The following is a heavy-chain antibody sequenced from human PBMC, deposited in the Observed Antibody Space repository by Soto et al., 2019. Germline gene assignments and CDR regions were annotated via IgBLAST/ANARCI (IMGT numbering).Heavy chain of an antibody. J-gene: IGHJ6*02. CDR3: ARVAAAGPEDPKYYYYYYGMDV. Sequence: ASVKVSCKASGYTSTSYGISWVRQAPGQGLEWMGWISAYNGNTNYAQKLQGRVTMTTDTSTSTAYMELRSLRSDDTAVYYCARVAAAGPEDPKYYYYYYGMDVWGQGTTVTVSS. V-gene: IGHV1-18*01. D-gene: IGHD6-13*01. CDR1: GYTSTSYG. CDR2: ISAYNGNT.